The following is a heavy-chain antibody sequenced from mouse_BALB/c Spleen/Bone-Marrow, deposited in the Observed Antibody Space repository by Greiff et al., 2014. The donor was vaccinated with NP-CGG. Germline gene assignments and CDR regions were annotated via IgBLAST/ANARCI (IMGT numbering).Heavy chain of an antibody. D-gene: IGHD2-5*01. J-gene: IGHJ4*01. V-gene: IGHV5-17*02. CDR3: ARSSSNSDDFDY. CDR2: ISSGSSTI. Sequence: EVQRVESGGGLVQPGGSRKLSCAASGFTFSSFGMHWVRQAPEKGLEWVAYISSGSSTIYYADTVMGRFTISRDNPKNTLFLQMTRLRSEDAAMYYYARSSSNSDDFDYWGQGTSVTVSS. CDR1: GFTFSSFG.